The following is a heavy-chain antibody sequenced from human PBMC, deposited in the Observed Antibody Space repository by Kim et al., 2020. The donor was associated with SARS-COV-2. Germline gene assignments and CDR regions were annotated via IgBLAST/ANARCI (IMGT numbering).Heavy chain of an antibody. CDR3: ARDIRREMGVGYCSGGSCYRGGGSDY. CDR2: INTNTGNP. V-gene: IGHV7-4-1*02. Sequence: ASVKVSCKASGYTFTSYAMNWVRQAPGQGLEWMGWINTNTGNPTYAQGFTGRFVFSLDTSVSTAYLQISSLKAEDTAVYYCARDIRREMGVGYCSGGSCYRGGGSDYWGQGTLVTVSS. D-gene: IGHD2-15*01. CDR1: GYTFTSYA. J-gene: IGHJ4*02.